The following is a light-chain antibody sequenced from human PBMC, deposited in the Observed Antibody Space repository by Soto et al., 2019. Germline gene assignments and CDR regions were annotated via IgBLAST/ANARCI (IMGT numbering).Light chain of an antibody. CDR2: DAS. CDR3: QQSNNWPKT. J-gene: IGKJ1*01. Sequence: EIVMTQSPDTLSVSPGETATLSCRASQSVGSNLAWYQQKPGQAPRLLISDASTRAAGLPARFSGSGSGTEFTLTISSLQSEDFAVYYCQQSNNWPKTFGQGTRWISN. V-gene: IGKV3-15*01. CDR1: QSVGSN.